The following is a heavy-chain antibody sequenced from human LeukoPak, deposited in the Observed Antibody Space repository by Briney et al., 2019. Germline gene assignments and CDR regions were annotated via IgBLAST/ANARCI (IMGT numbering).Heavy chain of an antibody. D-gene: IGHD2-15*01. J-gene: IGHJ4*02. CDR1: GYTFTGYY. V-gene: IGHV1-69*02. Sequence: ASVKVSCKASGYTFTGYYMHWVRQAPGQGLEWMGIIIPILGIANYAQKFQGRVTITADKSTSTAYMELSSLRSEDTAVYYCASLDTPFVVVAAAYYFDYWGQGTLVTVSS. CDR3: ASLDTPFVVVAAAYYFDY. CDR2: IIPILGIA.